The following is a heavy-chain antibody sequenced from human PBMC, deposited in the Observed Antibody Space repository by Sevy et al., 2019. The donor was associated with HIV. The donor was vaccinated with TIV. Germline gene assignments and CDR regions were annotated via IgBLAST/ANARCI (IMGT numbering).Heavy chain of an antibody. CDR1: GFTSSNYA. V-gene: IGHV3-23*01. Sequence: GGSLRLSCAASGFTSSNYAMSWVRQAPGKGLEWVSGLSGSGGSIYYADSVKGRFTSSRDNSRNTLYLQMNSLRAEDTAVYYCAKDRIWELGDSCDVWGQGTMVTVSS. D-gene: IGHD1-26*01. CDR3: AKDRIWELGDSCDV. J-gene: IGHJ3*01. CDR2: LSGSGGSI.